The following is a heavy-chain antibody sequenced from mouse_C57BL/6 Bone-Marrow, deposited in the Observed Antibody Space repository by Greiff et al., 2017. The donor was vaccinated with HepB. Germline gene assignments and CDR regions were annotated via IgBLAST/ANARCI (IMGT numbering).Heavy chain of an antibody. CDR2: INYSGST. CDR3: SKVSNYYAMDY. J-gene: IGHJ4*01. CDR1: GYSITSGYD. Sequence: EVKLLESGPGMVKPSQSLSLTCTVTGYSITSGYDWHWIRHFPGNKLEWMGYINYSGSTNYNPSLKSRISSTHDTSKNHFFLKLNSVTTEDTATYYCSKVSNYYAMDYWGQGTSVTVSS. D-gene: IGHD2-5*01. V-gene: IGHV3-1*01.